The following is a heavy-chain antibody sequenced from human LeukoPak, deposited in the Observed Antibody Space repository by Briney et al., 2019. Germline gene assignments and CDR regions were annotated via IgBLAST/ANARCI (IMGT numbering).Heavy chain of an antibody. J-gene: IGHJ4*02. CDR3: AREDGDYVVDY. V-gene: IGHV3-66*01. Sequence: GGSLRLSCAASGFTVSSNYMSWVRQAPGKGLEWVSVIYSGGSTYYADSVKGRFTISRDNSKNTLYLQMNSLRAEDTAVFYCAREDGDYVVDYWGQGTLVTVSS. D-gene: IGHD4-17*01. CDR1: GFTVSSNY. CDR2: IYSGGST.